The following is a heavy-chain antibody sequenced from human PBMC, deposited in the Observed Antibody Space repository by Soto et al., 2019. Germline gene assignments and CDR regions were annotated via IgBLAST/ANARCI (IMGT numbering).Heavy chain of an antibody. CDR3: ASHIAARDHGVLDV. Sequence: PGGSLRLSCAASGFTFSDYYMSWIRQAPGKGLEWVSYISSSGSTIYYADSVKGRFTISRDNAKNSLYLQMNSLRAEDTAVYYCASHIAARDHGVLDVWGQGTTVTVSS. J-gene: IGHJ6*02. CDR2: ISSSGSTI. CDR1: GFTFSDYY. V-gene: IGHV3-11*01. D-gene: IGHD6-6*01.